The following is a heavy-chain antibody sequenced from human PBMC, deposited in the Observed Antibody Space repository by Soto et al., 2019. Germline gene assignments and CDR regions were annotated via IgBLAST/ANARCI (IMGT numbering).Heavy chain of an antibody. CDR1: GFTFSSYA. V-gene: IGHV3-23*01. CDR2: ISGSGGST. D-gene: IGHD6-6*01. Sequence: GGSLRLACAASGFTFSSYAMSWVRQAPGKGLERVSAISGSGGSTYYADSVKGRFTISRDNSKNTLYLQMNSLRAEDTAVYYCAKDRSIAARPYFQHWGQGTLVTVSS. CDR3: AKDRSIAARPYFQH. J-gene: IGHJ1*01.